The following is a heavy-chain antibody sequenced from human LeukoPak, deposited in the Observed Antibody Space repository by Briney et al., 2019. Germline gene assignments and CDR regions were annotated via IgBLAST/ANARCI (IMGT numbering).Heavy chain of an antibody. J-gene: IGHJ4*02. CDR1: GLSFSNYG. Sequence: PGGSLRLSCAASGLSFSNYGIHWVRQAPGKGLEWVAVIWYDGSNKYYTDSVKGRFTISRDNSKNTLYLQMNTLRPEDTAVYYCARGTGTGTTSFDFWGQGTLVTVSS. D-gene: IGHD1-1*01. CDR2: IWYDGSNK. V-gene: IGHV3-33*01. CDR3: ARGTGTGTTSFDF.